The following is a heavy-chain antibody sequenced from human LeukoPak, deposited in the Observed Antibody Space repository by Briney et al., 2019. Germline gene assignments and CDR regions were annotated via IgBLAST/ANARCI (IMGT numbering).Heavy chain of an antibody. V-gene: IGHV5-51*01. CDR1: GYTFRSYW. CDR2: IYPGDSDT. J-gene: IGHJ5*01. D-gene: IGHD2-15*01. CDR3: TRQSQACSTGSCYVVS. Sequence: GESLKISCEGSGYTFRSYWIGWVRQMPGKDREWMGMIYPGDSDTRYSPSFQGQVTFSADLSLNTAYLQWSSLEASDTAIYYCTRQSQACSTGSCYVVSWGQGTQVTVSS.